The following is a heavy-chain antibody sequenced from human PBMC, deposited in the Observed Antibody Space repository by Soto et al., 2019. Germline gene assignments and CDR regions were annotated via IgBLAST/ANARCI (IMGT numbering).Heavy chain of an antibody. CDR2: ISGSGGST. Sequence: PGGSLRLSCAASGFTFSSYAMSWVRQAPGKGLEWVSAISGSGGSTYYADSVKGRFTISRDNSKNTLYLQMNSLRAEDTAVYYCAKEGSYDILTGYPSFDYWGQGTLVTSPQ. CDR3: AKEGSYDILTGYPSFDY. CDR1: GFTFSSYA. D-gene: IGHD3-9*01. J-gene: IGHJ4*02. V-gene: IGHV3-23*01.